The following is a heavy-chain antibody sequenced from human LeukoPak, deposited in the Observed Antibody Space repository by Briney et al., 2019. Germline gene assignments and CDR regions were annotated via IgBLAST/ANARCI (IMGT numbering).Heavy chain of an antibody. V-gene: IGHV3-23*01. D-gene: IGHD2-2*01. CDR1: GFTFSSYA. Sequence: QPGRSLRLSCAASGFTFSSYAMSWVRQAPGKGLEWVSAISGSGGSTYYADSVKGRFTISRDNSKNTLYLQMNSLRAEDTAVYYCAKSDCSSTSCYESGYYYYYGMDVWGKGTTVTVSS. CDR3: AKSDCSSTSCYESGYYYYYGMDV. J-gene: IGHJ6*04. CDR2: ISGSGGST.